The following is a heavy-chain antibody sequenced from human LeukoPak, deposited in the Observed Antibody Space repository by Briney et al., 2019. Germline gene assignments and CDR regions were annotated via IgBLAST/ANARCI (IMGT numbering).Heavy chain of an antibody. CDR1: GVSITSDY. D-gene: IGHD5/OR15-5a*01. CDR3: ARNSSTIVSRIRTAIGFDS. J-gene: IGHJ4*02. V-gene: IGHV4-59*08. CDR2: ISYTETT. Sequence: SETLSLTCTVSGVSITSDYWSWIRQPPGKGLEFLAYISYTETTNYNPSLKSRATISIDTSKSLFSLRLTSVTAADTAIYYCARNSSTIVSRIRTAIGFDSWDQGTRVTVSS.